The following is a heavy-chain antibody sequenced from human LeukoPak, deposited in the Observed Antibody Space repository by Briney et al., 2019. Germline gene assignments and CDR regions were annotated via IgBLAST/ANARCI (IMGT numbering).Heavy chain of an antibody. V-gene: IGHV4-61*01. CDR1: GGSISSSSYY. J-gene: IGHJ3*02. CDR3: ARGGGIVGAPGDAFDI. D-gene: IGHD1-26*01. Sequence: PSETLSLTCTVSGGSISSSSYYWSWIRQPPGKGLEWIGYIYYSGSTNYNPSLKSRVTISVDTSKNQFSLKLSSVTAADTAVYYCARGGGIVGAPGDAFDIWGQGTMVTVSS. CDR2: IYYSGST.